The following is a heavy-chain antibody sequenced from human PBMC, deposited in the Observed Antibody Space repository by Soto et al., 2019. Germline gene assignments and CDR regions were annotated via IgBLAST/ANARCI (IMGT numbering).Heavy chain of an antibody. CDR2: IYHSGSS. D-gene: IGHD3-22*01. CDR3: ARDVGFHYDGSPSGQFDF. Sequence: QVELQESGPGLVKPSGTLSLTCAVFGNSISTTNWWSWVRQSPGKGLEWIGEIYHSGSSNYNPSLKSRVLISLDKSKHQFYLKVTSVTSADTAVYYCARDVGFHYDGSPSGQFDFWGQGTVVIV. J-gene: IGHJ4*02. CDR1: GNSISTTNW. V-gene: IGHV4-4*02.